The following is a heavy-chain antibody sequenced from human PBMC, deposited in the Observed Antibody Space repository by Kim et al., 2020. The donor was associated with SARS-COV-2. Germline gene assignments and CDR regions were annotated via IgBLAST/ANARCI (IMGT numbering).Heavy chain of an antibody. Sequence: SVKSRKTINHDTSKNQCSLQLNSVTPEDTAVYYCARVEGGSNPGDAFDIWGQGTMVTVSS. D-gene: IGHD2-15*01. J-gene: IGHJ3*02. CDR3: ARVEGGSNPGDAFDI. V-gene: IGHV6-1*01.